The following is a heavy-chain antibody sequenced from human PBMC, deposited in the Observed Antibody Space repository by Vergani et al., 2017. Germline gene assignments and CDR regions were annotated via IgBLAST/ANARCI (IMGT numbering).Heavy chain of an antibody. CDR2: ISYDGSNK. V-gene: IGHV3-30*18. CDR3: AKDLDYYYYMDV. J-gene: IGHJ6*03. Sequence: VQVVESGGGLVQPGGSLRLSCAASGFIFSDHYMDWVRQAPGKGLEWVAVISYDGSNKYYADSVKGRFTISRDNSKNTLYLQMNSLRAEDTAVYYCAKDLDYYYYMDVWGKGTTVTVSS. CDR1: GFIFSDHY.